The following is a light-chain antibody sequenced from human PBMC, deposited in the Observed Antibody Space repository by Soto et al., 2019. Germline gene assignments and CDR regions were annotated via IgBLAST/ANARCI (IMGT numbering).Light chain of an antibody. CDR1: QNINNF. Sequence: DIQMTQSPSTLSASVGGRVTISCRASQNINNFLAWYQQKPGKVPKLLIYKASSLESGVPSRFSGSGSGTDFTLTISSLQPDDFATYYCQHYYTYPYTFGQGTKLEI. J-gene: IGKJ2*01. CDR2: KAS. CDR3: QHYYTYPYT. V-gene: IGKV1-5*03.